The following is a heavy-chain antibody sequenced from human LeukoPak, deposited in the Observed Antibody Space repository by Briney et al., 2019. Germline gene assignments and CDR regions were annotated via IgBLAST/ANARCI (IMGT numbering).Heavy chain of an antibody. CDR3: ARGDGYNWGNFDY. J-gene: IGHJ4*02. CDR2: IYSSGKT. D-gene: IGHD5-24*01. CDR1: GGSISGHY. Sequence: SETLSLMCTVSGGSISGHYWNWIRQPAGRGLEWIGRIYSSGKTNYNPSFESRAIMSMDASKSQFSLKVTSVTAADTAVYYCARGDGYNWGNFDYWGVGTLVTVSS. V-gene: IGHV4-4*07.